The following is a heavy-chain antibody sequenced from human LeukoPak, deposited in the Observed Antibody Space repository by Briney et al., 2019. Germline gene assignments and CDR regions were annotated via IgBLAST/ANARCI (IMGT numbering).Heavy chain of an antibody. J-gene: IGHJ6*03. CDR3: AREHGSMVRGVIGRSTDYYYQYYMDV. CDR1: GFTFSSSA. V-gene: IGHV3-7*01. CDR2: IKEDGSEK. D-gene: IGHD3-10*01. Sequence: GGSLRLSCAASGFTFSSSAMDWVRQAPGKGLEWVANIKEDGSEKYYVDSVKGRFTISRDNAKNSLYLQMNSLRAEDTAIYYCAREHGSMVRGVIGRSTDYYYQYYMDVWGKGTTVTVSS.